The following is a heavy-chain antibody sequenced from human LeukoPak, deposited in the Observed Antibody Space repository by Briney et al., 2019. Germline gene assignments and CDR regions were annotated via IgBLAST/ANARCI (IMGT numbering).Heavy chain of an antibody. Sequence: GGSLRLSCAASGFTFSSYAMSWVRQAPGKGLEWVSAISGSGGSTYYAAPEKGGFTISRANSKNTLYLQMDSLRAEDTAIYYCAKGSGSESYHNWFDSGGQGTLVTVPS. J-gene: IGHJ5*01. CDR2: ISGSGGST. D-gene: IGHD3-10*01. CDR1: GFTFSSYA. CDR3: AKGSGSESYHNWFDS. V-gene: IGHV3-23*01.